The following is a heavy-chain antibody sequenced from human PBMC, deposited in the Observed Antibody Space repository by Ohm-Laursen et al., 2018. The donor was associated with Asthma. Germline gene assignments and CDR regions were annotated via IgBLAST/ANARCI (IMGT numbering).Heavy chain of an antibody. J-gene: IGHJ4*02. CDR1: GFTFDDYA. V-gene: IGHV3-30-3*01. D-gene: IGHD5-24*01. CDR3: ARVRRDGYHEDFDY. Sequence: SLRLSCAASGFTFDDYAMHWVRQAPGKGLEWVAVISYDGGNKYYADSVKGRFTISRDNSKNTLYLQMNSLRAEDTAVYYCARVRRDGYHEDFDYWGQGTLVTVSS. CDR2: ISYDGGNK.